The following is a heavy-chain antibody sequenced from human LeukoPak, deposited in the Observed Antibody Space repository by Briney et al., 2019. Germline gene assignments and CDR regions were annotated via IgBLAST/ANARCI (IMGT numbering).Heavy chain of an antibody. CDR1: GFTFSSYA. CDR3: AKAGRAAPGDNWFDP. V-gene: IGHV3-23*01. D-gene: IGHD2-15*01. J-gene: IGHJ5*02. CDR2: TSGSGGST. Sequence: GGSLRLSCAASGFTFSSYAMSWVRQAPGKGLEWVSATSGSGGSTYYADSVKGRFTISRDNSKNTLYLQMNSLRAEDTAVYYCAKAGRAAPGDNWFDPWGQGTLVTVSS.